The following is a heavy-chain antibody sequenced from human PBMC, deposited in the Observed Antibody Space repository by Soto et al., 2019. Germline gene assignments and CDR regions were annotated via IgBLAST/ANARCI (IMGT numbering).Heavy chain of an antibody. V-gene: IGHV4-39*01. D-gene: IGHD6-13*01. J-gene: IGHJ4*02. Sequence: SETLSLTCTVSGGSIISSSYFWGWIRQPPGKGLEWIGSVYYFGGTYYNPSLKSRVAISVDSSKNQFSLELSSVAASDTAMFFCARRHGSSGCFDSWGQGTLVTVSS. CDR1: GGSIISSSYF. CDR3: ARRHGSSGCFDS. CDR2: VYYFGGT.